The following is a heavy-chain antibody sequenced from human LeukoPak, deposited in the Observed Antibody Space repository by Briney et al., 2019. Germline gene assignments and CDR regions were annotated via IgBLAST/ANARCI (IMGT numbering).Heavy chain of an antibody. CDR3: ARDQHYYDSSGFRY. CDR2: INTNTGNP. D-gene: IGHD3-22*01. Sequence: PEASVKVSCKASGYTFTSYAMNWVRQAPGQGLEWKGWINTNTGNPTYAQGFTGRFVFSLDTSVSTAYLQISSLKAEDTAVYYCARDQHYYDSSGFRYWGQGTLVTVSS. V-gene: IGHV7-4-1*02. CDR1: GYTFTSYA. J-gene: IGHJ4*02.